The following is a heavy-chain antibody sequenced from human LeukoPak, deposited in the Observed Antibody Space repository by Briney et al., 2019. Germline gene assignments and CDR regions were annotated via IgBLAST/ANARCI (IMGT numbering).Heavy chain of an antibody. CDR2: ISYDGSNK. CDR1: GFTFSSYG. V-gene: IGHV3-30*18. D-gene: IGHD2-15*01. CDR3: AKAPRFIVGPYYYMDV. Sequence: GRSLRLSCAASGFTFSSYGMHWVRQAPGKGLEWVAVISYDGSNKYYADSVKGRFTISRDNSKNTLCLQMNSLRAEDTAVYYCAKAPRFIVGPYYYMDVWGKGTTVTVSS. J-gene: IGHJ6*03.